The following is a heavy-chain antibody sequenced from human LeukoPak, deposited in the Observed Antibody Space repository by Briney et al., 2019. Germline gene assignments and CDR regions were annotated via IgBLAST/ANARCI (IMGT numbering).Heavy chain of an antibody. CDR2: ISGRDGST. V-gene: IGHV3-23*01. CDR3: AKSGYSSGWFRAFDI. CDR1: GFIFNYYA. Sequence: PGGSLRLSCATSGFIFNYYAMSWVRQAPGKGLEWVSGISGRDGSTYYADSVKGRFSISRDNSKKTLFLQMNSLRAEDTAVYYCAKSGYSSGWFRAFDIWGQGTLVTVSS. D-gene: IGHD6-19*01. J-gene: IGHJ3*02.